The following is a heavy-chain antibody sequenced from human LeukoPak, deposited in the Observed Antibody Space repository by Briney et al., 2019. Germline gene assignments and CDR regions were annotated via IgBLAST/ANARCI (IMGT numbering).Heavy chain of an antibody. V-gene: IGHV1-69*04. CDR2: IIPILGIA. CDR1: GGTFSSYA. J-gene: IGHJ4*02. Sequence: GASVKVSCKASGGTFSSYAISWVRQAPGQGLEWMGRIIPILGIANYAQKFQGRVTITADKSTSTAYMELSSLRSEDTAVYYRARYDSSGYLDYWGQGTLVTVFS. CDR3: ARYDSSGYLDY. D-gene: IGHD3-22*01.